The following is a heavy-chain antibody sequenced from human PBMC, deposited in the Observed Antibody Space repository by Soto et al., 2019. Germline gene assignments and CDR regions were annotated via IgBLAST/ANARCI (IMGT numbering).Heavy chain of an antibody. D-gene: IGHD2-15*01. J-gene: IGHJ4*01. CDR2: IWYDGSNK. CDR1: GFTFSSYG. Sequence: QVQLVESGGGVVQPGRSLRLSCAASGFTFSSYGMHWVRQAPGKGLEWVAVIWYDGSNKYYADSVKGRFTISRDNSKNTLYLQMNSLRAEDTAVYYCARDRVVVPRRGTYFDYWGHGTLVTVSS. CDR3: ARDRVVVPRRGTYFDY. V-gene: IGHV3-33*01.